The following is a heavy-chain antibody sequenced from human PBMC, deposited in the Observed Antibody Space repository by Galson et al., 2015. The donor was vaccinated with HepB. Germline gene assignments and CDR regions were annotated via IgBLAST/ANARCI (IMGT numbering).Heavy chain of an antibody. CDR1: GFTFSSYS. CDR3: ARALWGYCSSTSCFSRDLYYYYYMDV. CDR2: ISSSSSYI. Sequence: SLRLSCAASGFTFSSYSMNWVRQAPGKGLEWVSSISSSSSYIYYADSVKGRFTISRDNAKNSLYLQMNSLRAEDTAVYYCARALWGYCSSTSCFSRDLYYYYYMDVWGKGTTVTVSS. J-gene: IGHJ6*03. D-gene: IGHD2-2*01. V-gene: IGHV3-21*01.